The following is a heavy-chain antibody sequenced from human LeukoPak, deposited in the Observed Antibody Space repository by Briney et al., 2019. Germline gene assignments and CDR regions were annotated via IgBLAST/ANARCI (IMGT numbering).Heavy chain of an antibody. CDR2: IRSKANNYAT. CDR1: GFTFSGSA. J-gene: IGHJ6*03. V-gene: IGHV3-73*01. D-gene: IGHD1-7*01. Sequence: PGGSLRLSCAASGFTFSGSAIHSVRQASGKGLEWVGRIRSKANNYATEYAGSGKGRFTISRDDSKNTDYLQMNSLKTEDTAVYYCTRQQRGITGTTDYYYMDVWGKGTTVTVSS. CDR3: TRQQRGITGTTDYYYMDV.